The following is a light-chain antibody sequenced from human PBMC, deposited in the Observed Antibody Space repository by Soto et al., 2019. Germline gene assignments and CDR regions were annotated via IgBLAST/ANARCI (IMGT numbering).Light chain of an antibody. J-gene: IGKJ1*01. V-gene: IGKV1-5*03. CDR2: EAS. CDR1: QSISTW. CDR3: QQYNSYSET. Sequence: EIPMTQSPSTLSAYVGDRITITCRASQSISTWLAWYQQKSGKAPKLLIYEASSLGSGVPSRFSGSGSGTEFTLTISSLQPDDFATYYCQQYNSYSETFGQGTKVDIK.